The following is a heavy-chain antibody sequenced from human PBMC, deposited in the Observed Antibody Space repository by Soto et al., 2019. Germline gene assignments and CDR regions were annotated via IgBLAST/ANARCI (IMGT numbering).Heavy chain of an antibody. V-gene: IGHV4-61*08. Sequence: SETLSLTCTVSGGSISSGGYYWSWIRQHPGKGLEWIGYIYYSGSTNYNPSLKSRVTISVDTSKNQFSLKLSSVTAADTAVYYCARQWGCGGDCYTIDYWGQGTLVTVSS. CDR3: ARQWGCGGDCYTIDY. CDR2: IYYSGST. D-gene: IGHD2-21*02. J-gene: IGHJ4*02. CDR1: GGSISSGGYY.